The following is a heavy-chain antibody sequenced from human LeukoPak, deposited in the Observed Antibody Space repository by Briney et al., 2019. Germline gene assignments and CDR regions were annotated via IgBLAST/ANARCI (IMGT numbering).Heavy chain of an antibody. Sequence: SETLSLTCTVSGGSVSSSNYYWGWIRQPPGKGLEWIGSIYYSGSTYYNPSLKSRVTISVDTSKNQFFLRLSSVTAADTAVYFCARQVRACTNGVCYRTFFDFWGQGTLVTVSS. CDR2: IYYSGST. J-gene: IGHJ4*02. CDR3: ARQVRACTNGVCYRTFFDF. D-gene: IGHD2-8*01. V-gene: IGHV4-39*01. CDR1: GGSVSSSNYY.